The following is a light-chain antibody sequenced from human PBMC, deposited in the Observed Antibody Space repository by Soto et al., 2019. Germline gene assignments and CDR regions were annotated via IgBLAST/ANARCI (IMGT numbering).Light chain of an antibody. Sequence: QPASLSGSPGQSITISCTGTSSDVGGYNHVSWYQQYPGKAPKLLIYEVSNRPSGVSYRFSGSKSGNTASLTISGLQAEDEANYYCSSYTSSSTPVVFGGGTKLTVL. CDR1: SSDVGGYNH. V-gene: IGLV2-14*01. CDR3: SSYTSSSTPVV. CDR2: EVS. J-gene: IGLJ2*01.